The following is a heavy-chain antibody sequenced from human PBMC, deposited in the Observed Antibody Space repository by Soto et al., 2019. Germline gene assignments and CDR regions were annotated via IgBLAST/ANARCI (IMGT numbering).Heavy chain of an antibody. Sequence: GGSLRLSCAASGFTFSSYAMNWVRQAQGKGLEWVAVISYDGSNKYYADSVKGRFTISRDNSKNTLYLQMNSLRAEDTAVYYCARDDSQTDDLYGMDVWGQGTTVTVSS. CDR3: ARDDSQTDDLYGMDV. CDR2: ISYDGSNK. D-gene: IGHD3-22*01. J-gene: IGHJ6*02. V-gene: IGHV3-30-3*01. CDR1: GFTFSSYA.